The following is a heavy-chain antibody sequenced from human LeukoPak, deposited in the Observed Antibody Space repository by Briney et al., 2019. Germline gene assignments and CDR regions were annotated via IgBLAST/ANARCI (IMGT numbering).Heavy chain of an antibody. CDR3: ARVKDPGGYYYYYYMDV. CDR1: GYSISSGYY. CDR2: IYHSGST. J-gene: IGHJ6*03. D-gene: IGHD3-16*01. V-gene: IGHV4-38-2*02. Sequence: MPSETLSLTCTVSGYSISSGYYWGWIRQPPGKGLEWIGSIYHSGSTYYNPSLKSRVTISVDTSKNQFSLKLSSVTAADTAMYYCARVKDPGGYYYYYYMDVWGKGTTVTVSS.